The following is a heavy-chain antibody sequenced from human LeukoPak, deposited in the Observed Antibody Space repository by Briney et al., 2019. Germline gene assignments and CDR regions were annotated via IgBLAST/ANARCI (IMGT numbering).Heavy chain of an antibody. V-gene: IGHV1-2*02. CDR3: AKAPVTSCRGAYCYPFDS. Sequence: GASVKVSCKASGYTFTGYYMHWVRQGPGQGLEWMGWINPNSGDTNYAQKFQGRVTMTRDTSISIAYMELSSLRAEDAAVYFCAKAPVTSCRGAYCYPFDSWGQGTLVTVSS. D-gene: IGHD2-21*01. CDR2: INPNSGDT. J-gene: IGHJ4*02. CDR1: GYTFTGYY.